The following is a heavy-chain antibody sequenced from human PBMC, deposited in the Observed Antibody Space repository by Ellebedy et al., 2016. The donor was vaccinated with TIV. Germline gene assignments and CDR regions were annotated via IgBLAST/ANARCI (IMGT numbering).Heavy chain of an antibody. CDR2: IIPIFGTA. V-gene: IGHV1-69*06. CDR3: AREGVYSGSYFEGCFDY. CDR1: GYTFTGYY. J-gene: IGHJ4*02. Sequence: SVKVSXXASGYTFTGYYMHWVRQAPGQGLEWMGGIIPIFGTAKYAQKFQGRVTITADKSTSTAYMELSSLRSEDTAVYYCAREGVYSGSYFEGCFDYWGQGTLVTVSS. D-gene: IGHD1-26*01.